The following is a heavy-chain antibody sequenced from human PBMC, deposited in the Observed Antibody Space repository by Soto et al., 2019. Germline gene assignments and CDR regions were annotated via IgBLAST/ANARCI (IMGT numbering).Heavy chain of an antibody. D-gene: IGHD3-3*01. CDR2: MSGSGGTA. V-gene: IGHV3-23*01. CDR3: GKGPIFGVENIYDY. Sequence: EVQLLESGGGLVQPGGSLRLSCAASGFTFSSYAMSWVRQAPGKGLEWVSGMSGSGGTAYYRDSGKGRFTIYRDNSKQALYPQMNRLRAEDTALYSGGKGPIFGVENIYDYWGQGTLVTVSS. CDR1: GFTFSSYA. J-gene: IGHJ4*02.